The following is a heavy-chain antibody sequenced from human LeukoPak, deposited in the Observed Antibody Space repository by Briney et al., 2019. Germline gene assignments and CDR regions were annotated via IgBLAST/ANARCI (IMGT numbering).Heavy chain of an antibody. CDR2: INPSGCST. CDR3: ARDLWSSHLGGFYYYGMDV. V-gene: IGHV1-46*01. CDR1: GYTFTSYY. Sequence: ASVKVSCKASGYTFTSYYMHWVRQAPGQGLEWMGIINPSGCSTSYAQKFQGRVTMPRDTSTSTVYMELSSLRSEDTAVYYCARDLWSSHLGGFYYYGMDVRGQGTTVTVSS. D-gene: IGHD2-21*01. J-gene: IGHJ6*02.